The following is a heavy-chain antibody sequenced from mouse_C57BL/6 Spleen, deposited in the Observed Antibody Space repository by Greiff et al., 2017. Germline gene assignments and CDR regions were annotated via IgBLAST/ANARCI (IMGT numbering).Heavy chain of an antibody. CDR3: ARGGGIVCYDDH. CDR2: IYPGDGNT. V-gene: IGHV1-82*01. D-gene: IGHD2-12*01. Sequence: QVQLQQSGPELVKPWASVKISCKASGYAFSSSWLNWVMQRAGEGLVWIGRIYPGDGNTNYNRKFKGKATLTADTSSSTAYMQRSNLTSEDSAVYFWARGGGIVCYDDHWGQGTTLTVSS. J-gene: IGHJ2*01. CDR1: GYAFSSSW.